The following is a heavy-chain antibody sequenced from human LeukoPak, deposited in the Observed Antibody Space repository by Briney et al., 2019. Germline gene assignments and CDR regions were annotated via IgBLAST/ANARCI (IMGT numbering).Heavy chain of an antibody. CDR1: GFTFSSYG. V-gene: IGHV3-30*18. CDR2: ISYDGSNK. J-gene: IGHJ4*02. Sequence: GGSLRLSCAASGFTFSSYGMHWVRQAPGKGLEWVAVISYDGSNKYYADSVKGRFTISRDNSKNTLYLLMNSLRAEDTAVYYCAKGYSGYDWSLVDYWGQGTLVTVSS. D-gene: IGHD5-12*01. CDR3: AKGYSGYDWSLVDY.